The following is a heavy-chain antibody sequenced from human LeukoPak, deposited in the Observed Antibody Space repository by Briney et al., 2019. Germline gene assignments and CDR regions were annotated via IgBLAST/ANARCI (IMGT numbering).Heavy chain of an antibody. CDR2: IIPIFGTA. Sequence: SVKVCCKASGGTFSSYAISWVRQAPGQGLAWMGGIIPIFGTANYAQKFQGRVTITADESTSTAYMELSSLRSEDTAVYYCARGDYYYYYYMDVWGKGTTVTVSS. CDR3: ARGDYYYYYYMDV. J-gene: IGHJ6*03. V-gene: IGHV1-69*13. CDR1: GGTFSSYA.